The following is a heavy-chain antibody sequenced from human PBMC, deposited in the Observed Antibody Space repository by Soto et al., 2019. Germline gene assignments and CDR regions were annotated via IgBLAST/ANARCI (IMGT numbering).Heavy chain of an antibody. CDR2: TNTYNGNT. Sequence: QVQLVQSGAEVKKPGASVKVSCKASSYTFTNYGISWVRQAPGQGLEWMGWTNTYNGNTNYAQKFQGRVTMTTDTSPNTAYMELRSLRSDDTAGYYCARGEDWFDPLGQGTLVTVSS. V-gene: IGHV1-18*01. J-gene: IGHJ5*02. CDR3: ARGEDWFDP. CDR1: SYTFTNYG.